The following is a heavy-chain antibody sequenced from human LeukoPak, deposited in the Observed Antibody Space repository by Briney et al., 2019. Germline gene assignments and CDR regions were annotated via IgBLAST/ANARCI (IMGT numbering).Heavy chain of an antibody. Sequence: GASVKVSCKASGYTFTSYDINWVRQAPGQGLEWMGIINPSGGSTSYAQKFQGRVTMTRDTSTSTVYMELSSLRSEDTAVYYCARDREYSGSFLYFDYWGQGTLVTVSS. J-gene: IGHJ4*02. CDR1: GYTFTSYD. D-gene: IGHD3-10*01. V-gene: IGHV1-46*01. CDR3: ARDREYSGSFLYFDY. CDR2: INPSGGST.